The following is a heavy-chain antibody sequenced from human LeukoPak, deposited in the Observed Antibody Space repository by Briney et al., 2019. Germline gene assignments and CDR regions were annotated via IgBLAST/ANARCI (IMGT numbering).Heavy chain of an antibody. CDR2: LYTSGST. D-gene: IGHD2-21*02. J-gene: IGHJ4*02. Sequence: SETLSLTCFVTGGSISYYYWSWIRQPAGKGLEWIGRLYTSGSTDYSPSLKSRVTMSVDTSKNQFSLKLRSVTAADTAVYYCARGTVTPLFDYWGQGTLVTVSS. CDR3: ARGTVTPLFDY. CDR1: GGSISYYY. V-gene: IGHV4-4*07.